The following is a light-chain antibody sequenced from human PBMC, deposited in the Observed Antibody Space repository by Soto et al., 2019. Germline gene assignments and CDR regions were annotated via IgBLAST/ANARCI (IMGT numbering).Light chain of an antibody. Sequence: QSVLTQPPSMSGAPGQRVTISCTGSSSNIGAGYDVHWYQHLPGTAPKLLIYGNTNRPSGVPDRFSGSKSGTSASLAITGLQLKNEADYSSRRLAGGLNIWVFAGGTKLTVL. CDR2: GNT. V-gene: IGLV1-40*01. J-gene: IGLJ3*02. CDR3: RRLAGGLNIWV. CDR1: SSNIGAGYD.